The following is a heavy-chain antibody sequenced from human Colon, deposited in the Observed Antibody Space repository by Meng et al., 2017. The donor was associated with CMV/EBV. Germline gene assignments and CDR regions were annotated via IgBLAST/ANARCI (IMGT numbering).Heavy chain of an antibody. V-gene: IGHV1-2*02. CDR3: ASGRLQWLLSR. Sequence: ASVKVSCKASGYPFTGYYLHWVRQAPGQGLEWMGWINPHSGGTTYALKFQGRVTMTRDTSVSTAYMELSRLRPDDTADYYCASGRLQWLLSRWGQGTLVTVSS. CDR1: GYPFTGYY. J-gene: IGHJ4*02. CDR2: INPHSGGT. D-gene: IGHD3-3*01.